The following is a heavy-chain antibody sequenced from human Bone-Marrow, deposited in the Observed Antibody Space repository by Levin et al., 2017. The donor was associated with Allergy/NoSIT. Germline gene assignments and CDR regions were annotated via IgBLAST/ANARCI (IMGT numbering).Heavy chain of an antibody. CDR2: VIPILDIE. CDR3: ATYSNRAGGGMGV. V-gene: IGHV1-69*02. CDR1: GDTFTTYT. D-gene: IGHD4-11*01. Sequence: GASVKVSCKVSGDTFTTYTISWVRQAPGQGLEWMGRVIPILDIENYAQKFQGRFTITADKSTSTAYMELNTLRSEDTAVYYCATYSNRAGGGMGVWGQGTSVTVSS. J-gene: IGHJ6*02.